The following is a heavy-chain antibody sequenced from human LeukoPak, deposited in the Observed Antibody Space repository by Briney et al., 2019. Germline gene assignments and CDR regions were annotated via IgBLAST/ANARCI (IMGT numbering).Heavy chain of an antibody. J-gene: IGHJ5*02. V-gene: IGHV4-39*01. D-gene: IGHD6-6*01. Sequence: SETLSLTCTVSGGSISSSSYYWDWIRQPPGKGLEWIGSIYYSGSTYYNPSLKSRVTISVDTSKNQFSLKLSSVTAADTAVYYCARFYSSSSVWFDPWGQGTLVTVSS. CDR3: ARFYSSSSVWFDP. CDR1: GGSISSSSYY. CDR2: IYYSGST.